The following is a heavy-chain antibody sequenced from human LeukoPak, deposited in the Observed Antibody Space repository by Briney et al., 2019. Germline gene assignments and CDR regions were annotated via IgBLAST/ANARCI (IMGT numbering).Heavy chain of an antibody. CDR3: ATGYDFWSGYPFDY. CDR1: GYTFTSYD. D-gene: IGHD3-3*01. Sequence: ASVKVSCKASGYTFTSYDINWVRQATGLGLEWMGWMNPNSGNTGYAQKFQGRVTITRNTSISTAYMELSSLRSEDTAVYYCATGYDFWSGYPFDYWGQGTLVTVSS. V-gene: IGHV1-8*03. J-gene: IGHJ4*02. CDR2: MNPNSGNT.